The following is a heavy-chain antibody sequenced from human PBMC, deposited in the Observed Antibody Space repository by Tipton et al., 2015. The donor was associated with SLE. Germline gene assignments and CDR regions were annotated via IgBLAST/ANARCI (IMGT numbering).Heavy chain of an antibody. CDR1: GFTFSSYA. CDR3: AREGTQYYFDY. V-gene: IGHV3-30*04. J-gene: IGHJ4*02. CDR2: ISHDGFNQ. D-gene: IGHD3-10*01. Sequence: SLRLSCAASGFTFSSYAMHWVRQAPGKGLEWVAVISHDGFNQYYADSVTGRLTISRDNIENTLYLQMNSLRAEDTAIYYCAREGTQYYFDYWGQGTLVTVSS.